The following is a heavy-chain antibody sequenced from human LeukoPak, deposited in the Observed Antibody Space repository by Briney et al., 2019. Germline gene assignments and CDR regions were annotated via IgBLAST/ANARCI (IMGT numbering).Heavy chain of an antibody. CDR1: GDSVRNDDYY. J-gene: IGHJ4*02. V-gene: IGHV4-61*08. D-gene: IGHD3-10*01. CDR3: AGGPRQYYYSGSYHY. CDR2: IYSSGNT. Sequence: KPSETLSLTCTVSGDSVRNDDYYWNWLRQPPGKGLEWIGYIYSSGNTNDDPSLRSRVTILLDTSKNQFALKLTSVTAADTAVYYCAGGPRQYYYSGSYHYWGQGTLVTVSS.